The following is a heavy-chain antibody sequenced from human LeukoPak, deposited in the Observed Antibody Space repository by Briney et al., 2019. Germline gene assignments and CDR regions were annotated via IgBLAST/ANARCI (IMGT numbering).Heavy chain of an antibody. Sequence: GGSLRLSCAASGFTFSSYAMSWVRQAPGKGLEWVSAISGSGGSTYYADSVKGRFTISRDNSKNTLYLQMNSLRAEDTAVYYCAKESYSGYSGYDPNFDYWGQGTLVTVSS. CDR2: ISGSGGST. CDR3: AKESYSGYSGYDPNFDY. V-gene: IGHV3-23*01. CDR1: GFTFSSYA. D-gene: IGHD5-12*01. J-gene: IGHJ4*02.